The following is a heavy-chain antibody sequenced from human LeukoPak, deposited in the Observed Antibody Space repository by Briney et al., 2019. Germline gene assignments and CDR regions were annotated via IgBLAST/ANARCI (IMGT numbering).Heavy chain of an antibody. CDR2: IYYSGST. CDR3: ARPNRKRYCSSTSCYGGAFDI. CDR1: GGSISSGGYY. Sequence: PSRTLSLTCTASGGSISSGGYYWSWIRQHPGKGLEWIGYIYYSGSTYYNPSLKSRVTISVDTSKNQFSLKLSSVTAADTAVYYCARPNRKRYCSSTSCYGGAFDIWGQGTMVTVSS. J-gene: IGHJ3*02. V-gene: IGHV4-31*03. D-gene: IGHD2-2*01.